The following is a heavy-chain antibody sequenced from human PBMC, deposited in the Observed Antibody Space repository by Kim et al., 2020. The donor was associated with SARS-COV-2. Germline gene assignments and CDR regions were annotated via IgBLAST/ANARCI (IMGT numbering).Heavy chain of an antibody. J-gene: IGHJ6*02. V-gene: IGHV4-59*01. D-gene: IGHD3-3*01. CDR3: ARRVVIHPYYYYYGMDV. Sequence: SETLSLTCTVSGGSISSYYWSWIRQPPGKGLEWIGYIYYSGSTNYNPSLKSRVTISVDTSKNQFSLKLSSVTAADTAVYYCARRVVIHPYYYYYGMDVWGQGTTVTVSS. CDR2: IYYSGST. CDR1: GGSISSYY.